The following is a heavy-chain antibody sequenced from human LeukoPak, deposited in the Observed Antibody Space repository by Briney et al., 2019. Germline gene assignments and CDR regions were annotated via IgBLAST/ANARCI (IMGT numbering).Heavy chain of an antibody. Sequence: SETLSLTCTVSGGSISSSSYYWGWIRQPPGKGLEWIGSIYYSGSTYYNPSLNGRVTISVDTSKNQFSLKLSSVTAADTAVYYCATTGYCSGGSCYRWFDPWGQGTLVTVSS. CDR1: GGSISSSSYY. V-gene: IGHV4-39*01. D-gene: IGHD2-15*01. CDR3: ATTGYCSGGSCYRWFDP. CDR2: IYYSGST. J-gene: IGHJ5*02.